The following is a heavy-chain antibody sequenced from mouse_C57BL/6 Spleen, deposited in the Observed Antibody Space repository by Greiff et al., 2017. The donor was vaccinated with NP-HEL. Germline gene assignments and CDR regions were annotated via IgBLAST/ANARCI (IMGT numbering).Heavy chain of an antibody. Sequence: QVQLQQPGAELVMPGASVKLSCKASGYTFTSYWMHWVKQRPGQGLEWIGEIDPSDSYTNYNQKFKGKSTLTVDKSSSTAYMQLSSLTSEDSAVYYCARRGPYYGSSYFDYWGQGTTLTVSS. CDR3: ARRGPYYGSSYFDY. CDR2: IDPSDSYT. CDR1: GYTFTSYW. V-gene: IGHV1-69*01. J-gene: IGHJ2*01. D-gene: IGHD1-1*01.